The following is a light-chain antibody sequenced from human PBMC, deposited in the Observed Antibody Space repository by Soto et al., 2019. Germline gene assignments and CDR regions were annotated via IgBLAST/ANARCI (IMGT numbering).Light chain of an antibody. V-gene: IGLV2-14*01. CDR1: SSDVGGYNY. CDR2: DVS. Sequence: QSALTQPASVSGSPGQSITISCTGTSSDVGGYNYVSWYQQHPGKAPKLIIYDVSNRPSGVSNRFSGSKSGNTASLTISGLQAEDEADYCCSSYTSSSTLVFGTGTKVTVL. J-gene: IGLJ1*01. CDR3: SSYTSSSTLV.